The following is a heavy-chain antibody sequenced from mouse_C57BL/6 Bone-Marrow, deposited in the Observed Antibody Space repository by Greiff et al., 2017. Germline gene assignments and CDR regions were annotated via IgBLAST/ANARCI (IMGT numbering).Heavy chain of an antibody. J-gene: IGHJ3*01. CDR2: IDPEDGDT. Sequence: EVKLQESGAELVRPGASVKLSCTASGFNIKDYYMHWVKQRPEQGLEWIGRIDPEDGDTEYAPKFQGKATMTADTSSNTAYLQLSSLTSEDTAVYYCTTWGTTVVATPAWFAYWGQGTLVTVSA. CDR3: TTWGTTVVATPAWFAY. CDR1: GFNIKDYY. D-gene: IGHD1-1*01. V-gene: IGHV14-1*01.